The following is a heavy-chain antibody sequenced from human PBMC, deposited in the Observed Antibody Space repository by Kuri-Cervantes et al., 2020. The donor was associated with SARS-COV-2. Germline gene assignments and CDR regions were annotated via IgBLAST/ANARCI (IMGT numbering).Heavy chain of an antibody. CDR1: GFIFSNYG. D-gene: IGHD2-21*01. Sequence: GGSLRLSCAASGFIFSNYGIHWVRQAPGKGLEWVAVISHDGKNKKCIASGKGRFTISRDNSQNTLYLHMKSLRSEDTAMYYCAKDRVGVQDFWGQGTLVTVSS. V-gene: IGHV3-30*18. CDR3: AKDRVGVQDF. J-gene: IGHJ4*02. CDR2: ISHDGKNK.